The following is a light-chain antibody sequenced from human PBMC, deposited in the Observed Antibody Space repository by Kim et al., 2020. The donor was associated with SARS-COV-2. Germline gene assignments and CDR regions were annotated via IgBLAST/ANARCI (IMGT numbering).Light chain of an antibody. Sequence: SLSPGERATLSCRASQSVSSSYLAWYQQKPGQAPRLLIYGASSRATGIPDRFSGSGSGTDFTLTISRLEPEDFAVYYCQQYGSSLFFGQGTKLEIK. J-gene: IGKJ2*01. CDR3: QQYGSSLF. CDR1: QSVSSSY. CDR2: GAS. V-gene: IGKV3-20*01.